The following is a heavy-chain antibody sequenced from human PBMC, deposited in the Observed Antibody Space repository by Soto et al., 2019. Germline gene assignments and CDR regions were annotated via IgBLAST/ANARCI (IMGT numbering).Heavy chain of an antibody. CDR2: ISGSGDST. CDR1: GFTFSSYG. CDR3: AKQAPYSNSWYEIDH. V-gene: IGHV3-23*01. J-gene: IGHJ4*02. Sequence: GGSLRLSCAASGFTFSSYGINWVRQAPGKGLEWVTGISGSGDSTHYADSVKGRFTISRDNSKNTLYLQMNSLRAEDTAVYYCAKQAPYSNSWYEIDHWGQGTLVTVSS. D-gene: IGHD6-13*01.